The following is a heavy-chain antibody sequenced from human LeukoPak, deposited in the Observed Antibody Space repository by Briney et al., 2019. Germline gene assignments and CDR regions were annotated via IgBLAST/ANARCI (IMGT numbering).Heavy chain of an antibody. J-gene: IGHJ6*02. D-gene: IGHD2-2*01. CDR1: GFTFSTYN. V-gene: IGHV3-21*03. Sequence: GGSLRLSCVGSGFTFSTYNMHWVRQAPGKGLEWVSTISSSSSSGSYKYYADSVKGRFTISRDDSKSIAYLQMNSLKTEDTAVYYCTRDCSSTSCSQDYYYYGMDVWGQGTTVTVSS. CDR3: TRDCSSTSCSQDYYYYGMDV. CDR2: ISSSSSSGSYK.